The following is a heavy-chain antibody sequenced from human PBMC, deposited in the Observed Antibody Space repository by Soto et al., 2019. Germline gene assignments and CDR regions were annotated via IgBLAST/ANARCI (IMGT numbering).Heavy chain of an antibody. CDR1: GDSVSSSSVT. Sequence: PSQTLSLTCAISGDSVSSSSVTWNWIRQSPSRGLEWLGRTYYRSKWYNDYAESVKSRITINPDTSKNQFSLHLNSVTPEDTAVYYCVRLIGNSWLDFWGQGNLVTVS. J-gene: IGHJ5*01. CDR2: TYYRSKWYN. CDR3: VRLIGNSWLDF. V-gene: IGHV6-1*01. D-gene: IGHD1-26*01.